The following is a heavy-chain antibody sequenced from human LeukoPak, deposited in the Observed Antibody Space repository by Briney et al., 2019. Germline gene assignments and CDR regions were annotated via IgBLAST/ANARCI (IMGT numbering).Heavy chain of an antibody. CDR2: ISYDGSNK. J-gene: IGHJ4*02. D-gene: IGHD2-21*02. V-gene: IGHV3-30-3*01. Sequence: SGGSLRLSCAASGFTFSSYAMHWVRQAPGKGLEWVAVISYDGSNKYYADSVKGRFTISRDNSKNTLYLQMNSLRAEDTAVCYCARDCGGDCHGGFDYWGQGTLVTVFS. CDR1: GFTFSSYA. CDR3: ARDCGGDCHGGFDY.